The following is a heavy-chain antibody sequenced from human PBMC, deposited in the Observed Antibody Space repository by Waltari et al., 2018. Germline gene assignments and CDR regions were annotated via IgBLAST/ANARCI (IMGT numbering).Heavy chain of an antibody. Sequence: QVQLQESGPGLVKPSATLSLTCTVSVGSTRTYYLRWVRQSPGKGLEWIGYIHYSGSSVYNPSLRSRVAISLDTPNNQSSLRLWSVTAADAAIYYCARADTSTSYFYYYMDVWGKGTTVTVSS. CDR3: ARADTSTSYFYYYMDV. V-gene: IGHV4-59*01. CDR1: VGSTRTYY. CDR2: IHYSGSS. D-gene: IGHD1-26*01. J-gene: IGHJ6*03.